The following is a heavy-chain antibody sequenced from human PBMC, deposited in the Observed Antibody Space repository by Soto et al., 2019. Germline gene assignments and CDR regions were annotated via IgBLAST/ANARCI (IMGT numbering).Heavy chain of an antibody. J-gene: IGHJ4*02. V-gene: IGHV4-34*01. D-gene: IGHD3-3*01. Sequence: SETLSLTCAVYGGSFSGYYWSWIRQPPGKGLEWIGEINHSGSTNYNPSLKSRVTISVDTSKNQFSLSLDSVTAADTAVYFCARDFAYFDSWGQGTLVTVSS. CDR2: INHSGST. CDR1: GGSFSGYY. CDR3: ARDFAYFDS.